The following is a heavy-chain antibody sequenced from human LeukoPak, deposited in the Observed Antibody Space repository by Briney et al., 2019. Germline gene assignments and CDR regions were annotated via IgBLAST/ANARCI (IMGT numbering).Heavy chain of an antibody. CDR2: IYYSGST. V-gene: IGHV4-30-4*01. D-gene: IGHD1-14*01. J-gene: IGHJ4*02. Sequence: SGTLSLTCTVSGGSISSGDYYWSWIRQLPGKGLEWIGYIYYSGSTYYNPSLKSRVTISVDTSKNQFSLKLSSVTAADTAVYYCARGEMPDQFDYWGQGTLVTVSS. CDR1: GGSISSGDYY. CDR3: ARGEMPDQFDY.